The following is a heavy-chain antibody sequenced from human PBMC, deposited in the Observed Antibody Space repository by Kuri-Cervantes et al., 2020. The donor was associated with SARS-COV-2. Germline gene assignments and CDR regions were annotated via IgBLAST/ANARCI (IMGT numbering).Heavy chain of an antibody. J-gene: IGHJ5*02. CDR3: TLMVYATSWFDP. D-gene: IGHD2-8*01. CDR2: IYHSGST. Sequence: TLSLTCTVSGGSISSGSYYWSWIRQPPGKGLEWIGYIYHSGSTYYNPSLKSRVTISVDRSKNQFSLKLSSVTAADTAVYYCTLMVYATSWFDPWGQGTLVTVSS. CDR1: GGSISSGSYY. V-gene: IGHV4-30-2*01.